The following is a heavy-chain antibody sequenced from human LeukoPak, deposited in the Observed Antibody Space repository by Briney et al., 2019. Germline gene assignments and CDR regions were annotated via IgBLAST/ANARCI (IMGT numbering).Heavy chain of an antibody. CDR1: GGSISSSSYY. D-gene: IGHD2-2*01. CDR3: AAVPAAMIDYYYMDV. CDR2: IYYSGSI. J-gene: IGHJ6*03. V-gene: IGHV4-39*01. Sequence: SETLSLTCTVSGGSISSSSYYWGSIRQPPGKGLEWIGSIYYSGSIYNNPSLKSRVTISVDTSKNQFSLKLSSVTAADTAVYYCAAVPAAMIDYYYMDVWGKGTTVTVSS.